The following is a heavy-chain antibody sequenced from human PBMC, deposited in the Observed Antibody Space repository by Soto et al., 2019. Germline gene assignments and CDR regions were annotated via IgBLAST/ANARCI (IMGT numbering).Heavy chain of an antibody. CDR3: AREMSRLTNMLGYCSGGSCSRHFDY. CDR2: IYSGGST. Sequence: GGSLRLSCAASGFTVSSNYMSWVRQAPGKGLEWVSVIYSGGSTYYADSVKGRFTISRDNSKNTLYLQMNSLRAEDTAVYYCAREMSRLTNMLGYCSGGSCSRHFDYWGQGTLVTVSS. V-gene: IGHV3-66*01. J-gene: IGHJ4*02. CDR1: GFTVSSNY. D-gene: IGHD2-15*01.